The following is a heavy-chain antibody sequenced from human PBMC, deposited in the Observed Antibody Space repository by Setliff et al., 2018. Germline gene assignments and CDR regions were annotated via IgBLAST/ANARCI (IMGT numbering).Heavy chain of an antibody. CDR2: IIPILGIA. Sequence: SVKVSCKASGGTFSSYAISWVRQAPGQGLEWMGGIIPILGIANYAQKFQGRVTITADESTSTAYMELSSLRSEDTAVYYCARGLHSSGWYWAVDYWGQGTLVTVSS. J-gene: IGHJ4*02. D-gene: IGHD6-19*01. CDR1: GGTFSSYA. CDR3: ARGLHSSGWYWAVDY. V-gene: IGHV1-69*10.